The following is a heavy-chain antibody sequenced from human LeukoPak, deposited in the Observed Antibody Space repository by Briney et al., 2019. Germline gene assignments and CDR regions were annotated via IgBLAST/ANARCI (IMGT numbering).Heavy chain of an antibody. CDR2: ISSSSSTI. Sequence: GGSLRLSCAASGFTFSSYSMNWVRQAPGKGLEWVSYISSSSSTIYYADSVKGRFTISRGNAKNSLYLQMNSLRAEDTAVYYCARARLTKGLYYYGSGSYYNKNWFDPWGQGTLVTVSS. V-gene: IGHV3-48*01. CDR3: ARARLTKGLYYYGSGSYYNKNWFDP. D-gene: IGHD3-10*01. CDR1: GFTFSSYS. J-gene: IGHJ5*02.